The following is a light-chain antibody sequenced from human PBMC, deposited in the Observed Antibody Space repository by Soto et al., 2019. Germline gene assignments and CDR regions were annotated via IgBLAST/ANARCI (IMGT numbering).Light chain of an antibody. CDR1: QSISSW. Sequence: DIQMTQSPSTLSASVGDRVTITCRASQSISSWLAWDQQKPGKAPKLLIYDASSLESGVPSRFRGSESGTEFTLTISSLQPDDFATYYCQQYNSYSGRFGKGAKVDIK. J-gene: IGKJ1*01. CDR2: DAS. CDR3: QQYNSYSGR. V-gene: IGKV1-5*01.